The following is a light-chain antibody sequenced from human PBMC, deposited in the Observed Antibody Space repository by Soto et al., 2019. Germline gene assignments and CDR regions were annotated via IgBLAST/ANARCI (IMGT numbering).Light chain of an antibody. V-gene: IGKV2-28*01. CDR1: ESLLHSNGYNY. J-gene: IGKJ4*01. CDR3: MQALQTPLT. CDR2: LGS. Sequence: DIVMTQSPLSLPVTPGEPASISCRSSESLLHSNGYNYLDWYLQKPGQSPQLLIYLGSNRVSGVPDRFSDSGSGTDFTLKISRVEAGDVGVYYCMQALQTPLTFGGGTKVEIK.